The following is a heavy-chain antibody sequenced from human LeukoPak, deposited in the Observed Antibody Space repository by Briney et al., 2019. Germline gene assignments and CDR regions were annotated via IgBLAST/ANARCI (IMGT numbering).Heavy chain of an antibody. D-gene: IGHD5-12*01. V-gene: IGHV3-11*01. CDR1: GFTFSDYY. CDR2: ISSSGSTI. J-gene: IGHJ6*02. CDR3: ARDSGYDLPYYYGMDV. Sequence: GGSLRLSCAASGFTFSDYYMSWIRQAPGKGLEWVSYISSSGSTIYYADYVKGRFTISRDNAKNSLYLQMNSLRAEDTAVYYCARDSGYDLPYYYGMDVWGQGTTVTVSS.